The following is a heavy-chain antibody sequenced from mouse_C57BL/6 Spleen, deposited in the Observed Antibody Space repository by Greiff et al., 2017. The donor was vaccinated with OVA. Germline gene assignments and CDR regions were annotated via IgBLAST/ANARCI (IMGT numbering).Heavy chain of an antibody. CDR1: GFNIKNTY. CDR3: AHFDY. V-gene: IGHV14-3*01. CDR2: IDPANGNT. Sequence: EVQLQQSVAELVRPGASVKLSCTASGFNIKNTYMYWVKQRPEQGLEWIGRIDPANGNTKYAPKFQGKATITADTSSNTAYLQLSSLTSEDTAIYYCAHFDYWGQGTTLTVSS. J-gene: IGHJ2*01.